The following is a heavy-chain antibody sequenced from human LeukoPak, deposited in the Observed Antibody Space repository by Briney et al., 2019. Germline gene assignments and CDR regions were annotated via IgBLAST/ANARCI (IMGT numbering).Heavy chain of an antibody. D-gene: IGHD6-13*01. V-gene: IGHV4-39*07. J-gene: IGHJ6*02. CDR3: ARSSRDYYYGMDV. CDR2: IYYSGST. CDR1: GGSISSSSYY. Sequence: SETLSLTCTVSGGSISSSSYYWGWIRQPPGKGLEWIGSIYYSGSTYYNPSLKSRVTISVDTSKNQFSLKLSSVTAADTAVYYCARSSRDYYYGMDVWGQGTTVTVSS.